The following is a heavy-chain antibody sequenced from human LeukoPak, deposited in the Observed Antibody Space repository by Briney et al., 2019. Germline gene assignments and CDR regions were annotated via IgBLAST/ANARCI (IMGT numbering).Heavy chain of an antibody. D-gene: IGHD3-10*01. CDR3: ARGRALWFGELVVGDY. CDR2: IWYDGSNK. Sequence: GGTLRLSCAASGFTFSSYGMHWVRQAPGTGLEWVAFIWYDGSNKYYADSVRGRFTISRDNSKNTLYLQMNSLRAEDTAVYYCARGRALWFGELVVGDYWGQGTLVTVSS. J-gene: IGHJ4*02. V-gene: IGHV3-33*01. CDR1: GFTFSSYG.